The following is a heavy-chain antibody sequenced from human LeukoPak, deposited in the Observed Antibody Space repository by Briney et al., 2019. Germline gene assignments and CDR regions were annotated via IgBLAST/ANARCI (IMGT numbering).Heavy chain of an antibody. V-gene: IGHV4-59*01. Sequence: PSETLSLTCTVSGGSISGYYWTWIRQPPGKGLEWIGYIYYSGSAYYNPSLKSRVAMSVDTSKNQFSLKLSSVSTADTAMYYCARAGGYSGYASNWGQGTLVTVSS. J-gene: IGHJ4*02. CDR1: GGSISGYY. D-gene: IGHD5-12*01. CDR3: ARAGGYSGYASN. CDR2: IYYSGSA.